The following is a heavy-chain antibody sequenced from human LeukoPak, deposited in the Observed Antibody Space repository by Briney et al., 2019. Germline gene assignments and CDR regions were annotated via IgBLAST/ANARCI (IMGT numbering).Heavy chain of an antibody. CDR1: GGSFSGYY. J-gene: IGHJ5*02. CDR2: INHSGST. V-gene: IGHV4-34*01. D-gene: IGHD2-8*01. CDR3: ARGNGYCTNGVCRKRRVNWFDP. Sequence: KPSETLSLTCAVYGGSFSGYYWSWIRQPPGKGLEWIGEINHSGSTNYNPSLKSRVTISVDTSKNQFSLKLSSVTAADTAVYYCARGNGYCTNGVCRKRRVNWFDPWGQGTLVTVSS.